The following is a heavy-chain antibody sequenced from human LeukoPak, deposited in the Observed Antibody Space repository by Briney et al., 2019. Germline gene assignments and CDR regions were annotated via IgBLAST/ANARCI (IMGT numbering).Heavy chain of an antibody. V-gene: IGHV3-15*01. CDR3: ATDLGLTMIRGVIVH. D-gene: IGHD3-10*01. CDR1: GFTFTNAW. Sequence: PGGSLRLSCAASGFTFTNAWMTWVRQAPGKGLEWVGRIKSKGDGETTDYAAPVKGTFFMSRDDAEATLYLQMNSPQADDTAVYYCATDLGLTMIRGVIVHWGQGALVTVSS. CDR2: IKSKGDGETT. J-gene: IGHJ1*01.